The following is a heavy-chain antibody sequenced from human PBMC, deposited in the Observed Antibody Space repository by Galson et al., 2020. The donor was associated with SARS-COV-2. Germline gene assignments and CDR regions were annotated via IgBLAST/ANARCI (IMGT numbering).Heavy chain of an antibody. D-gene: IGHD3-22*01. Sequence: GASLKISCAASAFTFSTYGMNWVRQAPGKGLEWVSFISSSSSYIYYADSVKGRFTISRDNAKNSLYLQMNSLRAEDTAVYYCARGPDFYHDSSTYYLDYWGQGTLVTVSS. J-gene: IGHJ4*02. CDR3: ARGPDFYHDSSTYYLDY. CDR1: AFTFSTYG. CDR2: ISSSSSYI. V-gene: IGHV3-21*01.